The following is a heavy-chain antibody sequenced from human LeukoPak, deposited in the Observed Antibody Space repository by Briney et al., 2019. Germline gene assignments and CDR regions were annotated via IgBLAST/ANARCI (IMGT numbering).Heavy chain of an antibody. J-gene: IGHJ6*03. Sequence: PSETLSLTCTVSGGSISSSSYYWGWIRQPPGKGLEWIGSIYYSGSTYYNPSLKSRVTISVDTSKNQFSLKLSSVTAADTAVYYCARHRRIFGVVIEGPYYMDVWGKGTTVTVSS. V-gene: IGHV4-39*01. CDR1: GGSISSSSYY. CDR3: ARHRRIFGVVIEGPYYMDV. D-gene: IGHD3-3*01. CDR2: IYYSGST.